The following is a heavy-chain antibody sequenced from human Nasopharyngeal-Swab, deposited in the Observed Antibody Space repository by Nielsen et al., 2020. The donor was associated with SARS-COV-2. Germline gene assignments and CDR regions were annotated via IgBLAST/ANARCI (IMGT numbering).Heavy chain of an antibody. CDR2: IYSGGRT. CDR1: GYSFRTYG. V-gene: IGHV3-53*01. Sequence: GESLKISCVASGYSFRTYGMSWARQAPGKGLEGVSVIYSGGRTYYADSVQGRFTISRENSKNTLDLQMNSLRVEDTAVYFCARGDSFWGQGTTVTVSS. CDR3: ARGDSF. J-gene: IGHJ6*02. D-gene: IGHD2-15*01.